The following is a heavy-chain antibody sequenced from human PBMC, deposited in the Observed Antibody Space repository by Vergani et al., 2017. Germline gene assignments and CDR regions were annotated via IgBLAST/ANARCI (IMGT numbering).Heavy chain of an antibody. J-gene: IGHJ3*02. Sequence: QVQLQESGPGLVKPSETLSITCTVSGRSISSYYWSWIRQPPGKGLEWIWYIYYSGSTNYNPSLKSRVTISVDTSKNQFSLKLSSVTAADTAVYYCAREEILTGYYINAFDIWGQGTMVTVSS. D-gene: IGHD3-9*01. CDR3: AREEILTGYYINAFDI. V-gene: IGHV4-59*01. CDR1: GRSISSYY. CDR2: IYYSGST.